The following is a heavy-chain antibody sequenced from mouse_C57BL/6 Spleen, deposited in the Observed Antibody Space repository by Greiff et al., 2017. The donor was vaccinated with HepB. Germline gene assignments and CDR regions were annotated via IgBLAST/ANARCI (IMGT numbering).Heavy chain of an antibody. V-gene: IGHV1-82*01. CDR1: GYAFSSSW. CDR2: IYPGDGDT. J-gene: IGHJ3*01. CDR3: ASYYYGSRGAWFAY. Sequence: QVQLQQSGPELVKPGASVKISCKASGYAFSSSWMNWVKQRPGKGLEWIGRIYPGDGDTNYNGKFKGKATLTADKSSSTAYMQLSRLTSEDSAVYFCASYYYGSRGAWFAYWGQGTLVTVSA. D-gene: IGHD1-1*01.